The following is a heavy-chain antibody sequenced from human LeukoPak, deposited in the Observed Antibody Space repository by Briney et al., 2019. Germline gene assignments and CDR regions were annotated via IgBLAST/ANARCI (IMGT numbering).Heavy chain of an antibody. CDR3: ARHYDFWSGYYYYYYMDV. CDR1: GGSISSYY. V-gene: IGHV4-4*09. Sequence: PSETLSLTCTVSGGSISSYYWSWIRQPPGKGLEWIGYIYTSGSSNYNPSLKSRVTISVDTSKNQFSLKLSSVTAADTAVYYCARHYDFWSGYYYYYYMDVWGKGTTVTVSS. D-gene: IGHD3-3*01. J-gene: IGHJ6*03. CDR2: IYTSGSS.